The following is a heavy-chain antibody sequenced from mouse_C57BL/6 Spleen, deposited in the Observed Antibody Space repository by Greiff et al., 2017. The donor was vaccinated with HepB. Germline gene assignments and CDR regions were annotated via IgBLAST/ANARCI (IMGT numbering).Heavy chain of an antibody. V-gene: IGHV2-2*01. J-gene: IGHJ3*01. D-gene: IGHD2-1*01. CDR2: IWSGGST. CDR3: ARNFDGNYSWFAY. Sequence: VQLQQSGPGLVQPSQSLSITCTVSGFSLTSYGVHWVRQSPGKGLEWLGVIWSGGSTDYNAAFISRLSISKDNSKSQVFLKRNSLQADDTAIYYCARNFDGNYSWFAYWGQGTLVTVSA. CDR1: GFSLTSYG.